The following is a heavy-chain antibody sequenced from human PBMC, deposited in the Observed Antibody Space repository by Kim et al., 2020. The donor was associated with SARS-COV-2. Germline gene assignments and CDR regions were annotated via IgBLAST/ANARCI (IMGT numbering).Heavy chain of an antibody. CDR2: ISGSGGST. D-gene: IGHD2-2*01. CDR1: GFTFSSYA. V-gene: IGHV3-23*01. CDR3: AKSRGRSSTSCNFDY. Sequence: GGSLRLSCAASGFTFSSYAMSWVRQAPGKGLEWVSAISGSGGSTYYADSVKGRFTISRDNSKNTLYLQMNSLRAEDTAVYYCAKSRGRSSTSCNFDYWGQGTLVTVSS. J-gene: IGHJ4*02.